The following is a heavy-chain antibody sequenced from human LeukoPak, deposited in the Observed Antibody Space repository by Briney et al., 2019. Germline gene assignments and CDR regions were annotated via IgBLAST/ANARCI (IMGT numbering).Heavy chain of an antibody. CDR3: ARFRTWGDKAFDY. J-gene: IGHJ4*02. CDR1: GFTFNAFG. CDR2: ISTTSGAI. Sequence: QPGGSLRLSCAASGFTFNAFGMNWVRQAPGKGLEWVSYISTTSGAIYYADSVKGRFTISRDSAKNSLYLQMNSLRAEDTAVYYCARFRTWGDKAFDYWGQGTLVTVSS. V-gene: IGHV3-48*01. D-gene: IGHD2-21*02.